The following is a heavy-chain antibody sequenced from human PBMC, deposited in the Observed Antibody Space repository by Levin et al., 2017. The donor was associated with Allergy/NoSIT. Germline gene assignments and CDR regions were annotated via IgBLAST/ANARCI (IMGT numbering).Heavy chain of an antibody. J-gene: IGHJ4*02. Sequence: PGGSLRLSCAASGFTFSSYGMHWVRQAPGKGLEWVAVISYDGSNKYYADSVKGRFTISRDNSKNTLYLQMNSLRAEDTAVYYCAKGRGGYGYYFDYWGQGTLVTVSS. D-gene: IGHD5-12*01. CDR3: AKGRGGYGYYFDY. CDR2: ISYDGSNK. CDR1: GFTFSSYG. V-gene: IGHV3-30*18.